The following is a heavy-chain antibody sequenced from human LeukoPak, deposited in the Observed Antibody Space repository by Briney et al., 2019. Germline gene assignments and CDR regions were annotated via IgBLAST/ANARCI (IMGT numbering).Heavy chain of an antibody. CDR3: ARVNYDSSGYYIFDY. D-gene: IGHD3-22*01. CDR2: INHSGST. Sequence: SETLSLTCAVYGGSFSGYQWSWIRQPPGKGLEWIGEINHSGSTNYNPSLKSRVTISVDTSKNQFSLKLSSVTAADTAVYYCARVNYDSSGYYIFDYWGQGTLVTVSS. CDR1: GGSFSGYQ. V-gene: IGHV4-34*01. J-gene: IGHJ4*02.